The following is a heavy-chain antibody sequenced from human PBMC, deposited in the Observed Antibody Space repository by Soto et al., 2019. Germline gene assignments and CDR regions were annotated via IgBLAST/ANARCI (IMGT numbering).Heavy chain of an antibody. Sequence: QVQLVQSGAEVKRPGSSVKVSCKASGDTFNFYSINWVRQAPGLGLEWIGRVNPIVRMSNYAQKFQGRVTMTADKSTSTAYLELSSLRSEDTGIYYCASSYGSGYRAFDYWGQGALVTVSS. CDR3: ASSYGSGYRAFDY. J-gene: IGHJ4*02. D-gene: IGHD3-10*01. V-gene: IGHV1-69*02. CDR2: VNPIVRMS. CDR1: GDTFNFYS.